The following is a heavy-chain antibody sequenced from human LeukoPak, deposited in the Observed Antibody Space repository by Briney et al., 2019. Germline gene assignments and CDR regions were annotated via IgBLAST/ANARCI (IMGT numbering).Heavy chain of an antibody. CDR2: IYWDDDK. V-gene: IGHV2-5*02. D-gene: IGHD3-10*01. Sequence: SGPTLVKPTQTLTLTCTFSGFSLSTSGVGVCLISQPPGKAQEWLALIYWDDDKRYSPSLKSRLTITKDTSKNQVVLTMTNMDPVDTATYYCAHRRDGDYYGSGSYYKEHDAFDIWGQGTMVTVSS. CDR3: AHRRDGDYYGSGSYYKEHDAFDI. J-gene: IGHJ3*02. CDR1: GFSLSTSGVG.